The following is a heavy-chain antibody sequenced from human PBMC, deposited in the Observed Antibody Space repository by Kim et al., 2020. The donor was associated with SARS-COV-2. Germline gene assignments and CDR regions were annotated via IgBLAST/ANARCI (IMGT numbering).Heavy chain of an antibody. V-gene: IGHV3-21*01. Sequence: SSSYINYANQVKGRFTISRDNAKNSLYLQMNSLRVEDTAIYYCAPYDAYPDWGQGTLVTVSS. CDR2: SSSYI. CDR3: APYDAYPD. J-gene: IGHJ4*02. D-gene: IGHD3-3*01.